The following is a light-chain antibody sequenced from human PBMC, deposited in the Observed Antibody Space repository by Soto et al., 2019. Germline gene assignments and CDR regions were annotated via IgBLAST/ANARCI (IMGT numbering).Light chain of an antibody. J-gene: IGKJ5*01. CDR3: QQYNTWTPIT. V-gene: IGKV3-15*01. CDR1: QSVRSN. Sequence: LMTQSPATLSVSPGERVTLSCRASQSVRSNLAWYQQKPGQAPRLLIYGASTRATGLPATFSASGSGTDFNLTISSLQSEDFALYYCQQYNTWTPITFGQGTRLE. CDR2: GAS.